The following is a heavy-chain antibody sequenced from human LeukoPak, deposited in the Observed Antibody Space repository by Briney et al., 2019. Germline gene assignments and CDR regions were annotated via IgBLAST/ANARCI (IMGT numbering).Heavy chain of an antibody. CDR1: GYTFTSYG. D-gene: IGHD3-22*01. CDR2: ISAYNGNT. Sequence: GASVKVSCKASGYTFTSYGISWVRQAPGQGLEWMGWISAYNGNTNYAQKLQGRVTMTTDTSTSTAYMELSRLRSDDTAVYYCARDPYYYDSSGYYVSLRRQNAFDIWGQGTMVTVSS. J-gene: IGHJ3*02. CDR3: ARDPYYYDSSGYYVSLRRQNAFDI. V-gene: IGHV1-18*01.